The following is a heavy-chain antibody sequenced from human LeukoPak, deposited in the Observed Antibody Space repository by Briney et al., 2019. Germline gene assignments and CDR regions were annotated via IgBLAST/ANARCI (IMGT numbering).Heavy chain of an antibody. CDR3: ARRDIVVVVSASDY. Sequence: GGSLRLSCAAPGFTFSDYVMIWVRQAPGEGLEWVSGITASGDRTFYGDSVRGRFTMSRDNSKNTVYLQMNSLRVDDTAVYYCARRDIVVVVSASDYWGQGTLVTVSS. CDR1: GFTFSDYV. V-gene: IGHV3-23*01. D-gene: IGHD2-15*01. J-gene: IGHJ4*02. CDR2: ITASGDRT.